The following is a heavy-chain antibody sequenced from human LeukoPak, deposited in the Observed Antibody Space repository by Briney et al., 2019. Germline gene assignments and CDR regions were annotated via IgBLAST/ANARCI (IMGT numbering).Heavy chain of an antibody. CDR3: ARNPRSYCSSTSCSVNYYYYMDV. D-gene: IGHD2-2*01. V-gene: IGHV1-69*05. CDR2: IIPIFGTA. Sequence: SVKVSCKASGGTFSSYAISWVRQAPGQGLEWMGGIIPIFGTANYAQKFQGRVTMTRDTSTSTVYMELSSLRSEDTAVYYCARNPRSYCSSTSCSVNYYYYMDVWGKGTTVTVSS. CDR1: GGTFSSYA. J-gene: IGHJ6*03.